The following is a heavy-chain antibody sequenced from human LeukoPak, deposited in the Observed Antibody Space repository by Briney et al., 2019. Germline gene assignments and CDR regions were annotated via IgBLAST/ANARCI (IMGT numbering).Heavy chain of an antibody. CDR2: MNPNSGNT. CDR3: VRGSRGAADY. V-gene: IGHV1-8*01. D-gene: IGHD3-10*01. CDR1: GYTFTSYD. J-gene: IGHJ4*02. Sequence: GASVKVSCKASGYTFTSYDINAVRQATGQGVEWMGWMNPNSGNTGYAQKFQGRVSMTRNTYISTAYMELSSLRSEDTAVYYCVRGSRGAADYWGQGTLVTVSS.